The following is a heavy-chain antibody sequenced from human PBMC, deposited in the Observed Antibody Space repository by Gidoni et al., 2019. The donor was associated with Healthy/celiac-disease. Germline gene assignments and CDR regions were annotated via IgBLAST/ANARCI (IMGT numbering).Heavy chain of an antibody. D-gene: IGHD3-3*01. CDR1: GFTFDDYT. V-gene: IGHV3-43*01. CDR2: ISWDGGST. J-gene: IGHJ4*02. CDR3: AKSSYDFWSGYSPIDY. Sequence: EVQLVESGGVVVQPGGSLRLSCAASGFTFDDYTMHWVRQAPGKGLEWVSLISWDGGSTYYADSVKGRFTISRDNSKNSLYLQMNSLRTEDTALYYCAKSSYDFWSGYSPIDYWGQGTLVTVSS.